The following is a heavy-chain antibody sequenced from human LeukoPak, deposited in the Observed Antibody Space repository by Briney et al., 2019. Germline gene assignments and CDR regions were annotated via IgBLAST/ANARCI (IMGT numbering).Heavy chain of an antibody. CDR3: ARGGLWFGELGVDY. V-gene: IGHV3-7*01. CDR2: IKHDGSEK. CDR1: GFSFSIHL. D-gene: IGHD3-10*01. J-gene: IGHJ4*02. Sequence: AGGSLRLSCAASGFSFSIHLMSWVRQAPGKGLEWVGNIKHDGSEKNYVDSVKGRFTISRDNAKNSVYLEMNSLRAEDTAVYYCARGGLWFGELGVDYWGQGTLVIVSS.